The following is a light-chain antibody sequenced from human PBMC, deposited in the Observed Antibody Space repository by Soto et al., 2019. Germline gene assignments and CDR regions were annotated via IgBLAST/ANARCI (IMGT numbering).Light chain of an antibody. J-gene: IGKJ3*01. CDR1: ESLVHSDGSTY. CDR3: MQTTQFPLT. CDR2: KIS. Sequence: DIVLTQTPLSSPVTLGQPASISCRSSESLVHSDGSTYLSWLQQRPGQPPRLLIYKISTRFSGVPDRFSGSGAGTDFTLKISRVEVEDVGIYYCMQTTQFPLTFGPGTKVDIK. V-gene: IGKV2-24*01.